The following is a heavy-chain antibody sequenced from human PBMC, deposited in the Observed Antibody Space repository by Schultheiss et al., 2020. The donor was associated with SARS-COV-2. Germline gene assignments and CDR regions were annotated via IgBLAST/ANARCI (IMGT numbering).Heavy chain of an antibody. CDR3: AKETSLSDIVVVPAAIDY. CDR1: GFTFSSYA. CDR2: ISSSGSTI. V-gene: IGHV3-23*01. D-gene: IGHD2-2*02. Sequence: GGSLRLSCAASGFTFSSYAMHWVRQAPGKGLEWVSYISSSGSTIYYADSVKGRFTISRDNSKNTLYLQMNSLRAEDTAVYYCAKETSLSDIVVVPAAIDYWGQGTLVTVSS. J-gene: IGHJ4*02.